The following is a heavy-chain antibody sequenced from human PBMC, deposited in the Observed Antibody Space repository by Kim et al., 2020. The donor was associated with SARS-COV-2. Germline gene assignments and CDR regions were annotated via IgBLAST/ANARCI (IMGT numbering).Heavy chain of an antibody. J-gene: IGHJ4*02. V-gene: IGHV1-69*02. Sequence: SVKVSCKASGGTSRSYIISWVRQAPGQGLEWMGRIIPLRGLADNAQKFKGRPTISAAKSSSTAYMELSGLRSDDTAVYYCARQNDILTYSFDYWGQGTLVTVSS. CDR2: IIPLRGLA. D-gene: IGHD3-9*01. CDR3: ARQNDILTYSFDY. CDR1: GGTSRSYI.